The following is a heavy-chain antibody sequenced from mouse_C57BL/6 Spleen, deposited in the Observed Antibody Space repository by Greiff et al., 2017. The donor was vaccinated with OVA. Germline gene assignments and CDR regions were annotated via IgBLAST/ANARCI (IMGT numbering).Heavy chain of an antibody. CDR1: GYTFTSYW. Sequence: QVQLQQPGAELVKPGASVKLSCKASGYTFTSYWMQWVKQRPGPGLEWIGEVDPSDSYTNYNQKFKGKATLTVDTSSSTAYMQLSSLTSEDSAVYYCARGEGNYPDDYWGQGTTLTVSS. V-gene: IGHV1-50*01. D-gene: IGHD2-1*01. CDR3: ARGEGNYPDDY. CDR2: VDPSDSYT. J-gene: IGHJ2*01.